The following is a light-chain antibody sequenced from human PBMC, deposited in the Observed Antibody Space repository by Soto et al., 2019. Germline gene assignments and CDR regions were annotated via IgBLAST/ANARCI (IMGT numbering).Light chain of an antibody. J-gene: IGKJ1*01. CDR1: QSITSGQ. CDR2: DTS. CDR3: QQYDSFSVT. Sequence: ENVLTQSPGTLSLSPGERASLSCRASQSITSGQVAWYQQRPGQAPRLVIYDTSRRATGIPDRFSGSGSGTDFTLTINGLEPEDFATYYCQQYDSFSVTVGQGTKVDIK. V-gene: IGKV3-20*01.